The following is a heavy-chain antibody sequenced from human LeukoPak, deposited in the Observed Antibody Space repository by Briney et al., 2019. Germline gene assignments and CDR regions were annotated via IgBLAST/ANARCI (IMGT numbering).Heavy chain of an antibody. V-gene: IGHV3-30*18. Sequence: PGGSLRLSCAASGFTFSNYGMHWVRQAPGQGLEWVAAISYYGSNKFYADSLKGRFTISRDNSKNMLYLQMNSLRTEDTSVYDCAKGSYDTSGYYAVGFDYWGQGTLVTVSS. CDR3: AKGSYDTSGYYAVGFDY. CDR1: GFTFSNYG. J-gene: IGHJ4*02. D-gene: IGHD3-22*01. CDR2: ISYYGSNK.